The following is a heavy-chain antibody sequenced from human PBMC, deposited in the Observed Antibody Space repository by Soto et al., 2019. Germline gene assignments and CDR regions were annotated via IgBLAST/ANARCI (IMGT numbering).Heavy chain of an antibody. V-gene: IGHV1-46*01. Sequence: ASVKVFCKASGYTFTTYYLHWVRQAPGQGLEWMGFINPSGGSTSYALKFQGRVTMTTDTSTSTLYMELSSLRSEDTAVYYCARNVNSGLDYWGHGSLVTVSS. J-gene: IGHJ4*01. D-gene: IGHD1-26*01. CDR2: INPSGGST. CDR3: ARNVNSGLDY. CDR1: GYTFTTYY.